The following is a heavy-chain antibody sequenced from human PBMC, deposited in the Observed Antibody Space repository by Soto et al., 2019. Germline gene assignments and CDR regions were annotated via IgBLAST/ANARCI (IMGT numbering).Heavy chain of an antibody. CDR1: GGSFSGYY. J-gene: IGHJ4*02. V-gene: IGHV4-34*01. CDR3: ARGQYFDY. Sequence: QVQLQQWGAGLLKPSETLSLTCAVYGGSFSGYYWSWIRQPPGKGLEWIGEINHSGSTNYNPSHKSRVTISVDTYKNQFSLKLSSVTAADTAVYYCARGQYFDYWGQGTLVTVSS. CDR2: INHSGST.